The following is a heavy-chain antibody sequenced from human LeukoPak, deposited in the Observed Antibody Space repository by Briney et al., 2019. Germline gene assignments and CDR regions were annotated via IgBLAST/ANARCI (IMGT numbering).Heavy chain of an antibody. D-gene: IGHD3-22*01. CDR2: MNPNSGNT. V-gene: IGHV1-8*03. Sequence: AASVKVSCKASGYTFTSYDINWVRQATGQGLEWMGWMNPNSGNTGYAQRFQGRVTITKNTSITTAYMELSSLRSEDTAVYYCARDYYDSSGVRAFDIWGQGTMVTVSS. CDR3: ARDYYDSSGVRAFDI. CDR1: GYTFTSYD. J-gene: IGHJ3*02.